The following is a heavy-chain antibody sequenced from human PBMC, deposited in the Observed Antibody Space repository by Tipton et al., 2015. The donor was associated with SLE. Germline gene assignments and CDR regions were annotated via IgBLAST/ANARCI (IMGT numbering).Heavy chain of an antibody. Sequence: TLSLTCVVSGYSISSGHYWGWIRPPPGKGLEWIGNIDYSCSPYYNPSLKSRVTISVDTSKNQFSLKLSSVTAADTAVYYCARRFMIVGARLDPWGQGTLVTVSS. V-gene: IGHV4-38-2*01. CDR1: GYSISSGHY. D-gene: IGHD1-26*01. CDR3: ARRFMIVGARLDP. J-gene: IGHJ5*02. CDR2: IDYSCSP.